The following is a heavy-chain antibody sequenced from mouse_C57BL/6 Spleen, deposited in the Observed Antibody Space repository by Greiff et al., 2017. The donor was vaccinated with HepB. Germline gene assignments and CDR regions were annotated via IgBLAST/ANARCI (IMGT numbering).Heavy chain of an antibody. V-gene: IGHV5-12*01. Sequence: EVKLVESGGGLVQPGGSLKLSCAASGFTFSDYYMYWVRQTPEKRLEWVAYISNGGGSTYYPDTVKGRFTISRDNAKNTLYLQMSRLKSEDTAMYYCASGADYYGSSYGYYAMDYWGQGTSVTVSS. CDR2: ISNGGGST. J-gene: IGHJ4*01. CDR1: GFTFSDYY. D-gene: IGHD1-1*01. CDR3: ASGADYYGSSYGYYAMDY.